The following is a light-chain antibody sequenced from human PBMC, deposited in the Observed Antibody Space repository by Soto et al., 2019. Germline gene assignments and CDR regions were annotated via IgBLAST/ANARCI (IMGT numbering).Light chain of an antibody. CDR1: SSDIGGYNY. V-gene: IGLV2-14*01. Sequence: QSVLTQPASVSGSPGQSITISCTGTSSDIGGYNYVSWYQQHPGKAPKFMIYEVSNRPSGVSNRFSGSKSGNTASLTISGLQAEDEGDYYCGLFTSSATWVFGGGTKVTVL. CDR2: EVS. J-gene: IGLJ3*02. CDR3: GLFTSSATWV.